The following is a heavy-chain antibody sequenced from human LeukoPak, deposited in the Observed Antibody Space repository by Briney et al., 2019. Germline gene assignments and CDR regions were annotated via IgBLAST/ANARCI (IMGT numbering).Heavy chain of an antibody. V-gene: IGHV1-2*02. D-gene: IGHD4-23*01. CDR2: INPNTGDT. J-gene: IGHJ4*02. CDR1: GYTFTGYH. CDR3: ASSGGNSVHYFDY. Sequence: ASVTVSCKASGYTFTGYHMHWVRQAPGQGLEWMGRINPNTGDTNFAQNFQGRVNMTRVTSITTAYMELSRLRSDDTAVYYCASSGGNSVHYFDYWGQGTLVTVSS.